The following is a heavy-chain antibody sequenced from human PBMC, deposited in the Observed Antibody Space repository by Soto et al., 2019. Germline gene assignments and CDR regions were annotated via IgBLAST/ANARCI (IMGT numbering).Heavy chain of an antibody. CDR1: GFPFTGYW. V-gene: IGHV3-74*01. J-gene: IGHJ4*02. CDR2: VDSAGSGT. CDR3: ATVFEH. Sequence: VPLVESGGGSVQPGGSLRLSCAASGFPFTGYWMHWVRQVPGKGPVWVARVDSAGSGTSYADSVKGRFTISRDNAKNTVSPQLDGLRVEDTAVYYCATVFEHWGQGIPVTVSS.